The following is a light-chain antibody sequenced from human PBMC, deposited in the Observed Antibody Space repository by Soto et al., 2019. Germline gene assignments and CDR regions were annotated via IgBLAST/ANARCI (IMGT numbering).Light chain of an antibody. V-gene: IGLV2-11*01. CDR1: SSDVGGYNF. CDR2: DVT. Sequence: QSALTQPRSVSGSPGQSVTISCTGSSSDVGGYNFVSWYQQHPGKAPKLIISDVTVRPSGVPDRFSGSKSANTASLTISGLQAEGEADYFCCSYAGSYTLLFGGGTKVTVL. CDR3: CSYAGSYTLL. J-gene: IGLJ2*01.